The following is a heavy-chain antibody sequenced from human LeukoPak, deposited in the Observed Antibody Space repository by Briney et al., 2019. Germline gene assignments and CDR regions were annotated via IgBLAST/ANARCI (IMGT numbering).Heavy chain of an antibody. Sequence: GGSLRLSCAASGFTFSSYGMHWVRQAPGKGLEWVAFIRYDGSNKYYADSVKGRFTISRDNSKNTLYLQMNSLRAEDTAVYYCARSVEMATTMYFSDLLWGFPPTTYNWFDPWGQGTLVTVSS. V-gene: IGHV3-30*02. CDR3: ARSVEMATTMYFSDLLWGFPPTTYNWFDP. D-gene: IGHD5-24*01. CDR1: GFTFSSYG. CDR2: IRYDGSNK. J-gene: IGHJ5*02.